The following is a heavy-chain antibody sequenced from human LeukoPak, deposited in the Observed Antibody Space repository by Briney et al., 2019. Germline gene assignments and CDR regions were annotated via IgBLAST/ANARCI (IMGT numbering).Heavy chain of an antibody. D-gene: IGHD6-13*01. V-gene: IGHV4-39*07. CDR1: GGSISSSSYY. J-gene: IGHJ3*02. CDR3: AIWYSSSSWRGNDAFDI. CDR2: IYYSGST. Sequence: PSETLSLTCTVSGGSISSSSYYWGWIRQPPGKGLEWIGSIYYSGSTYYNPSLKSRVTISVDTSKNQFSLKLSSVTAADTAVYYCAIWYSSSSWRGNDAFDIWGQGTMVTVSS.